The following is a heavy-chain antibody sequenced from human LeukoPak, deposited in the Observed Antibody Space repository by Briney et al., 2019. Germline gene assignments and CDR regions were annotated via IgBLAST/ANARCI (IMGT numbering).Heavy chain of an antibody. Sequence: PGGSLRLSCAASGFTFNNYGMHWVRQAPGKGVEWVAFIRYDGSNKYYADSVKGRFTISRDNSKNTLYLQMNSLRAEDTAVYYCARIAAASFDYWGQGTLVTVSS. V-gene: IGHV3-30*02. J-gene: IGHJ4*02. CDR2: IRYDGSNK. D-gene: IGHD6-13*01. CDR3: ARIAAASFDY. CDR1: GFTFNNYG.